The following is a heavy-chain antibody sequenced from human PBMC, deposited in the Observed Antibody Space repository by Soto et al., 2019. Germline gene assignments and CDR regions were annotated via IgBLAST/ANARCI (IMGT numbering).Heavy chain of an antibody. Sequence: GESLKISCQTSDEIFNTYWITWVRQMPGRSLEWVGRIDPSDSYTTYNPSLKGHVILSVDKSMNTAYVQWTSLRASDTAMYFCGRDFGSGHADVWGQGTLVTVSS. V-gene: IGHV5-10-1*01. CDR2: IDPSDSYT. CDR3: GRDFGSGHADV. J-gene: IGHJ1*01. D-gene: IGHD1-26*01. CDR1: DEIFNTYW.